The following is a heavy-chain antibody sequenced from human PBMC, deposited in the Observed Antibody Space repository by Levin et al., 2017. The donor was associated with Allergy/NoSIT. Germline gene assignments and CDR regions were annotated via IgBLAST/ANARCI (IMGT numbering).Heavy chain of an antibody. CDR3: AKDKSIRGYSSGDY. CDR2: ISWDGGTT. Sequence: SGGSLRLSCAASGFTFDDYTMHWVRQAPGKGLEWVSLISWDGGTTYYADSVKGRFTISRDNSKNSLYLQMNSLRTEDTAFYYCAKDKSIRGYSSGDYWGQGTLVTVSS. V-gene: IGHV3-43*01. D-gene: IGHD6-19*01. J-gene: IGHJ4*02. CDR1: GFTFDDYT.